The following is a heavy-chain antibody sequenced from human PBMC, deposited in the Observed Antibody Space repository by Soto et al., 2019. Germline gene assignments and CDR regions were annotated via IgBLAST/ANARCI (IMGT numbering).Heavy chain of an antibody. J-gene: IGHJ4*02. Sequence: SETLSLTCNVSGDSVSSDTYYWSWIRQPPGKALEWIGSIYYSGSTNYNPSLRSRVIMSVDTSKNQFSLNLSSVTAADTAVYYCVIDISESGVGELDYWGQGTLVTVSS. V-gene: IGHV4-61*01. CDR2: IYYSGST. CDR3: VIDISESGVGELDY. CDR1: GDSVSSDTYY. D-gene: IGHD3-3*01.